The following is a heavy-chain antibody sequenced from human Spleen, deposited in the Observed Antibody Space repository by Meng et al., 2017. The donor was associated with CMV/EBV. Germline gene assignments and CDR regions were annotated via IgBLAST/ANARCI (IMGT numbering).Heavy chain of an antibody. CDR2: MNPNSGNT. J-gene: IGHJ6*02. V-gene: IGHV1-8*03. CDR3: ASPKPPYCSSTSCYTGGDYYYGMDV. D-gene: IGHD2-2*02. CDR1: GYTFTSYD. Sequence: ASVKVSCKASGYTFTSYDINWVRQATGQGLEWMGWMNPNSGNTGYAQKFQGRVTITRNTSISTAYMELRSLRSDDTAVYYCASPKPPYCSSTSCYTGGDYYYGMDVWGQGTTVTVSS.